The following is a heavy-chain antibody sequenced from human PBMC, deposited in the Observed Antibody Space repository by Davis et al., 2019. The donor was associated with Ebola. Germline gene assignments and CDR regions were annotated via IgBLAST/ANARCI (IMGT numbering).Heavy chain of an antibody. Sequence: PGGSLRLSCAASGFTLRDHYMDWVRQAPGKGLEWVGRTRNKAKGYTTEYAASVKGRFTISRDDSKNSLYLQMNSLITEDTAVYYCARDFYDSSGHYYAQHWGQGTLVTVSS. D-gene: IGHD3-22*01. V-gene: IGHV3-72*01. J-gene: IGHJ1*01. CDR2: TRNKAKGYTT. CDR1: GFTLRDHY. CDR3: ARDFYDSSGHYYAQH.